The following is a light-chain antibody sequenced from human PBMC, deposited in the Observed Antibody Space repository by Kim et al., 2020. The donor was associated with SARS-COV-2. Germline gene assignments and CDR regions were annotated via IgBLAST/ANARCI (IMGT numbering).Light chain of an antibody. J-gene: IGLJ2*01. CDR2: DGS. Sequence: GQSSPISCTGTGSCVSVYSFKCWYQQRPGKAPKLLIYDGSDRPSGVSNRFAGSKSGNAAALTISVRQAEDEADYYCSSYTSSTTVVFGGRTQLTVL. CDR1: GSCVSVYSF. CDR3: SSYTSSTTVV. V-gene: IGLV2-14*03.